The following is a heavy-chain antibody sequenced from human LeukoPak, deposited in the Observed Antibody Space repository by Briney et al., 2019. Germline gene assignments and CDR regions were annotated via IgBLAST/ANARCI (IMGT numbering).Heavy chain of an antibody. V-gene: IGHV2-5*08. J-gene: IGHJ4*02. D-gene: IGHD3-10*01. Sequence: TLSLTCNVSGASISSYYWSWIRQPAGKALEWLAVIYWDDDKRHSPPLKSRLTITKDTSKNQVVLTMPNMDPVDTATYYCAHKEYYALGSLGDSFDYWGQGTLVTVSS. CDR2: IYWDDDK. CDR3: AHKEYYALGSLGDSFDY. CDR1: GASISSYYW.